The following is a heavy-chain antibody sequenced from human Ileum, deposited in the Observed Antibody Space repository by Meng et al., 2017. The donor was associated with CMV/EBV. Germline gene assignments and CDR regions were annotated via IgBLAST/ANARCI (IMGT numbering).Heavy chain of an antibody. V-gene: IGHV3-30*02. CDR1: GFTFSNYG. J-gene: IGHJ4*02. CDR2: IWYDGSNK. CDR3: ARDGVRGLDY. D-gene: IGHD3-10*01. Sequence: GESLKISCAASGFTFSNYGMHWVRQAPGKGLEWVTFIWYDGSNKYYADSVKGRFTISRDNSKNTLYLQMNTLRVEDTAAYYCARDGVRGLDYWGQGTLVTVSS.